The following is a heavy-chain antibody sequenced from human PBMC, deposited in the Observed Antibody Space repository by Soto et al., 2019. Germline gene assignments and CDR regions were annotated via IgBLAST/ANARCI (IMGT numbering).Heavy chain of an antibody. Sequence: QVQLVQSGAEVKKPGSSVKVSCKASGGTFSSYAISWVRQAPGQGLEWMGGIIPIFGTANYAQKFQGRVTITADEATSTVYREVSSLRSEDTAVYYCAGEGPGGWGSYYYYYGMDVWGQGTTVTVSS. CDR1: GGTFSSYA. CDR2: IIPIFGTA. J-gene: IGHJ6*02. CDR3: AGEGPGGWGSYYYYYGMDV. V-gene: IGHV1-69*01. D-gene: IGHD3-16*01.